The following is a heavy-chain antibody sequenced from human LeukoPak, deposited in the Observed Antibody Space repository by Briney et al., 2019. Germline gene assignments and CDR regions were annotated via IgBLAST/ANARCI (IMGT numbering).Heavy chain of an antibody. Sequence: ASVKVSCKVSGYTLTELSMRWVRQAPGKGLEWMGGFDPEDGETIYAQKFQGRVTMTEGTSTDTAYMELSSLRSEDTAVYYCATDQRDVLRYFDWSARHYGMDVWGQGTTVTVSS. CDR2: FDPEDGET. V-gene: IGHV1-24*01. J-gene: IGHJ6*02. D-gene: IGHD3-9*01. CDR3: ATDQRDVLRYFDWSARHYGMDV. CDR1: GYTLTELS.